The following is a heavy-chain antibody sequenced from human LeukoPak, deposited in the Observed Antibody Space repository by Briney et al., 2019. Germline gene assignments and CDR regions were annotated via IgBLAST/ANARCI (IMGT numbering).Heavy chain of an antibody. J-gene: IGHJ4*02. Sequence: GGSLRLSCAASGFTFSSQNMNWARQAPGKGLEWVAYISTSGDSTKYADSVEGRFAISRDNVENSLYLLMNSLRVDDTAVYYCVKNGWLDYWGQGIVVTVSS. V-gene: IGHV3-21*01. CDR2: ISTSGDST. CDR3: VKNGWLDY. CDR1: GFTFSSQN. D-gene: IGHD6-19*01.